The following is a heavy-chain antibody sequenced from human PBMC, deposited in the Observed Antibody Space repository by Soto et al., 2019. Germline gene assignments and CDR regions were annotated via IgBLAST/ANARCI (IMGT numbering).Heavy chain of an antibody. CDR1: GFSLSTSGVG. CDR3: AQTYYEGSIWFDP. J-gene: IGHJ5*02. V-gene: IGHV2-5*02. D-gene: IGHD3-10*01. CDR2: IYWDDNK. Sequence: QITLKESGPTLVKPTQTLTLTCTFSGFSLSTSGVGVGWIRQPPGKALEWLALIYWDDNKRYSPSLKSRLTSTQDFSKNQVVLTTTTMDTVDTDTYCCAQTYYEGSIWFDPWGQGTLVTVSS.